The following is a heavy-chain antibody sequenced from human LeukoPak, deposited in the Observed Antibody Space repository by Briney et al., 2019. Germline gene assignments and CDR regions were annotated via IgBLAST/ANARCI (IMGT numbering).Heavy chain of an antibody. V-gene: IGHV4-59*01. CDR1: GGSISCYN. CDR2: NYYSWTT. Sequence: SEPLSLTCTVSGGSISCYNWSWIRQPPEEGQEWIGYNYYSWTTNYNPSLKSRVTISVDTSKNQFSLKLSSVTAADTAVYYCARRTRQGATTLGFDYWGQGTMVTVSS. J-gene: IGHJ4*02. CDR3: ARRTRQGATTLGFDY. D-gene: IGHD1-26*01.